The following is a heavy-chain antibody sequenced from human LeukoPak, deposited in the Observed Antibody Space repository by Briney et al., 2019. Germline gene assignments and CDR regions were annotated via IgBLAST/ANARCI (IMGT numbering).Heavy chain of an antibody. CDR1: GFTFSNYW. Sequence: GGSLRLSCAASGFTFSNYWMSWARQAPGKGLEWVSVIGRTGDIFYADSVKGRFTISRDNSKNTLYLQMNSLRAEDTAVYYCAKYQLLNNNYWRDAFDFWGQGTMVTVSS. CDR2: IGRTGDI. CDR3: AKYQLLNNNYWRDAFDF. J-gene: IGHJ3*01. D-gene: IGHD1-1*01. V-gene: IGHV3-23*01.